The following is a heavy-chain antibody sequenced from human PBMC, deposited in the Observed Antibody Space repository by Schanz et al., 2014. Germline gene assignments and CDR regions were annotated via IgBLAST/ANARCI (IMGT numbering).Heavy chain of an antibody. CDR1: GYTFTNYG. CDR2: ISPYNGNT. D-gene: IGHD3-3*01. CDR3: VRDRVYRFLKGENRFYFDY. V-gene: IGHV1-18*01. Sequence: QVRLVQSGAELKMPGATVKVSCETSGYTFTNYGVSWVRQAPGQGLEWVAWISPYNGNTAYAQNLKGRVRMTTDTSTATAYMELRSLTSDDTAVYYCVRDRVYRFLKGENRFYFDYWGQGTLVIVSS. J-gene: IGHJ4*02.